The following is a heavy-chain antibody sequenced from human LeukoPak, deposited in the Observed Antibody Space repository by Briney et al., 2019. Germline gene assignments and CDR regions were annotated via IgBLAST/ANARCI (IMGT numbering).Heavy chain of an antibody. V-gene: IGHV4-30-2*01. D-gene: IGHD1-7*01. J-gene: IGHJ3*02. CDR2: IYHSGST. CDR1: GGSISSGGYY. Sequence: PSETLSLTCTVSGGSISSGGYYWSWIRQPPGKGLEWIGYIYHSGSTYYNPSLKSRVTTSVDRSKNQFSLKLSSVTAADTAVYYCARVNYPPPAAFDIWGQGTMVTVSS. CDR3: ARVNYPPPAAFDI.